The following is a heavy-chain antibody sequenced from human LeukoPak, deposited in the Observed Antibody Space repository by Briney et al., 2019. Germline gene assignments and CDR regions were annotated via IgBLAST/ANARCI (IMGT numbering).Heavy chain of an antibody. D-gene: IGHD1-26*01. CDR2: IYYSGST. CDR3: ARLGHSVTYYVDHYYFDY. CDR1: GGSISSSSYY. J-gene: IGHJ4*02. Sequence: SETLSLTCTVSGGSISSSSYYWGWIRQPPGKGLEWIGTIYYSGSTYYNPSLKNRVTISVDTSKNQFSLKLSPVTATDTAVYYCARLGHSVTYYVDHYYFDYWGQGTLVTVSS. V-gene: IGHV4-39*01.